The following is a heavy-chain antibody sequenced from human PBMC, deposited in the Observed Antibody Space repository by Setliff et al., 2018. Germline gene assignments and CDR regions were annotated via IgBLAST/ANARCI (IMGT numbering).Heavy chain of an antibody. J-gene: IGHJ4*02. CDR1: GGSIINNNYY. D-gene: IGHD7-27*01. Sequence: PSETLSLTCTVSGGSIINNNYYWGWIRQPPGKGLEWIGTIYYSGTTYYNPSLKSRVTISIDTSKNQFSLNLNSVTAADTAVYYCARDYWGSLDYWGQGILVTVSS. CDR3: ARDYWGSLDY. V-gene: IGHV4-39*02. CDR2: IYYSGTT.